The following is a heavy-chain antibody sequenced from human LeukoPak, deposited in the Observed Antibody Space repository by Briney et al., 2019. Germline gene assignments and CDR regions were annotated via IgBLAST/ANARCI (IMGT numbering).Heavy chain of an antibody. CDR1: GYTFTSYG. J-gene: IGHJ4*02. CDR3: ARAAGYCSGGTCLYYFDY. D-gene: IGHD2-15*01. Sequence: GASVKVSCKASGYTFTSYGISWVRQAPGQGLEWMGWISAYNGNTNYAQKLQGRVTMTTDTSTSTAYMELRSLRSDDTAVYYCARAAGYCSGGTCLYYFDYWGQGTLVTVSS. CDR2: ISAYNGNT. V-gene: IGHV1-18*01.